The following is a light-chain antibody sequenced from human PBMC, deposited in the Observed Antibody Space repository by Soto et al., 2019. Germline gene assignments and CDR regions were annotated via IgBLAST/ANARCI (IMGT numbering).Light chain of an antibody. J-gene: IGKJ1*01. CDR3: QQYNNLRT. V-gene: IGKV3-15*01. CDR1: QSVSSI. CDR2: GAS. Sequence: EIVMTQSPATLSVSPGERATLSCRASQSVSSILAWYQQKPGQAPRLLIYGASTRATGIPARFSGSGSGTEFTLTISSLQSEDFAVYYCQQYNNLRTFGQGTKVEIK.